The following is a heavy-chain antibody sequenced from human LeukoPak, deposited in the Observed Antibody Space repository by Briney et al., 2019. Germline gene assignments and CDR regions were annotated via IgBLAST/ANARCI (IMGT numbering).Heavy chain of an antibody. CDR1: GDSITSGNFY. J-gene: IGHJ5*02. CDR2: IYGSGST. Sequence: PSETLSLTCIVSGDSITSGNFYWSWIRQPAGKGLEWIGRIYGSGSTNYSTSLRSRVTISKDASKNQFSLKLNSVTAADTAVYYCARGWGSTSSNYFDPWGQGTLVIVSS. V-gene: IGHV4-61*02. D-gene: IGHD2-2*01. CDR3: ARGWGSTSSNYFDP.